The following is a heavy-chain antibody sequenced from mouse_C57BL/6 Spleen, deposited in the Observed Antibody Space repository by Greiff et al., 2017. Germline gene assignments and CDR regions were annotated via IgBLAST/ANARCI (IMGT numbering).Heavy chain of an antibody. Sequence: VHVKQSGAELVRPGASVKLSCTASGFNIKDDYMHWVKQRPEQGLEWIGWIDPENGDTEYASKFQGKATITADTSSNTAYLQLSSLTSEDTAVYYCTTYYYGSSYWAMDYWGQGTSVTVSS. CDR3: TTYYYGSSYWAMDY. CDR2: IDPENGDT. D-gene: IGHD1-1*01. J-gene: IGHJ4*01. V-gene: IGHV14-4*01. CDR1: GFNIKDDY.